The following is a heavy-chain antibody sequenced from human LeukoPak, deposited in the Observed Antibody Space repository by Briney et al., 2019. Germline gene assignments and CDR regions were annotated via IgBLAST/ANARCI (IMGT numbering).Heavy chain of an antibody. CDR2: IWYDGSNK. V-gene: IGHV3-33*01. D-gene: IGHD3-16*01. J-gene: IGHJ4*01. CDR1: GFTFSSNV. CDR3: ARGEIMFDH. Sequence: GGSLRLSCAASGFTFSSNVMHWVRQAPGKGLERVAVIWYDGSNKNYEDSVKGRFTISRDNSKNTLYLQMNSLRAEDTAVYYCARGEIMFDHWGHGTLVTVSS.